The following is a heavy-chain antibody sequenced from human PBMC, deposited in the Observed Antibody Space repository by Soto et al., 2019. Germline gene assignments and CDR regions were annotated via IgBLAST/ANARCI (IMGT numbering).Heavy chain of an antibody. D-gene: IGHD3-3*01. CDR2: ISSNGGST. CDR3: VSGGHYDFWSEPPDAFDI. CDR1: GFTFSSYA. Sequence: GGSLRLSCSASGFTFSSYAMHWVRQAPGKGLEYVSAISSNGGSTYYADSVKGRFTISRDNSKNTLYLQMSSLRAEDTAVYYCVSGGHYDFWSEPPDAFDIWGQGTMVTVSS. J-gene: IGHJ3*02. V-gene: IGHV3-64D*08.